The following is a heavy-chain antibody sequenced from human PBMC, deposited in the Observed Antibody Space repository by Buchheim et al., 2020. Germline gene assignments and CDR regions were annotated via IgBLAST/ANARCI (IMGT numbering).Heavy chain of an antibody. CDR3: AKDRSRVVRGDYYYGMDV. CDR1: GFTFSSYA. CDR2: ISGSGGST. Sequence: EVQLVESGGGLVQPGGSLRLSCAASGFTFSSYAMSWVRQAPGKGLEWVSAISGSGGSTYCADSVKGRFTISRDNSKNTLYLQMNSLRAEDTAVYYCAKDRSRVVRGDYYYGMDVWGQGTT. V-gene: IGHV3-23*04. J-gene: IGHJ6*02. D-gene: IGHD3-10*01.